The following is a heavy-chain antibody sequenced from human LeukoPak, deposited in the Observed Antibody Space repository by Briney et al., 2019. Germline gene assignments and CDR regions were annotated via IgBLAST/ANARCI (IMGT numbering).Heavy chain of an antibody. CDR2: FDPEDGET. D-gene: IGHD3-9*01. Sequence: EASVKVSCKVSGYTLTELSMHWVRQAPGKGLEWMGGFDPEDGETIYAQKFQGRVTMTRDTSTSTVYMELSSLRSEDTAVYYCARDFSYDILTGYADFDPWGQGTLVTVSS. CDR3: ARDFSYDILTGYADFDP. CDR1: GYTLTELS. V-gene: IGHV1-24*01. J-gene: IGHJ5*02.